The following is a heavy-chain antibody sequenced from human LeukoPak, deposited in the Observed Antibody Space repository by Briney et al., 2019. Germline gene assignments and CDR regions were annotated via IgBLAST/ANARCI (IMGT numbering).Heavy chain of an antibody. V-gene: IGHV3-23*01. CDR3: AKDSYSGSYFDY. J-gene: IGHJ4*02. D-gene: IGHD1-26*01. Sequence: GGSLRLSCAASGFTFSSYAMSWVREAPGKGLEWVSAISGSGGSTYYADSVKGRFTISRDNSKNTLYLQMNSLRAEDTAVYYCAKDSYSGSYFDYWGQGTLVTVSS. CDR1: GFTFSSYA. CDR2: ISGSGGST.